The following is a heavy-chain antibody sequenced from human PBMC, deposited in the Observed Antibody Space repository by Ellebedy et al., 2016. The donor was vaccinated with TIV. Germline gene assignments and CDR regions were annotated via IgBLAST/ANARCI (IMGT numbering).Heavy chain of an antibody. D-gene: IGHD2-15*01. CDR2: INPYSGGT. Sequence: AASVKVSCKTSGYTFTGYYIHWVRQAPGQGLEWMGWINPYSGGTAFAQNLQGRVTMTTDTSIRTAYMEMSRLTSDDTAVYYCVRDLTKYGSSSYWGQGTPVTVSS. CDR3: VRDLTKYGSSSY. V-gene: IGHV1-2*02. J-gene: IGHJ4*02. CDR1: GYTFTGYY.